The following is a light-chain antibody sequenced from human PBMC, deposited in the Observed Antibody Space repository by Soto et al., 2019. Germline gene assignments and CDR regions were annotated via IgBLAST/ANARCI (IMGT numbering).Light chain of an antibody. V-gene: IGKV3-15*01. J-gene: IGKJ1*01. Sequence: EIVMTQSPATLSVSPGERATLSCRASQSVSSNLVWYQQKPGQAPRLLIYGASTGATGIPARFSGSGSGTEFTLTISSLQSEDFAVYYCQQYNNWPSTFGQGTKVEIK. CDR1: QSVSSN. CDR3: QQYNNWPST. CDR2: GAS.